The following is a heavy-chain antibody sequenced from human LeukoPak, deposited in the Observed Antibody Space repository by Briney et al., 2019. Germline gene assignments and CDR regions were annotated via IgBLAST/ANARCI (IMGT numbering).Heavy chain of an antibody. D-gene: IGHD3-22*01. V-gene: IGHV3-23*01. Sequence: GGSPRLSCAASGFTFSSYAMSWVRQAPGKGLEWVSAISGSGGSTYYADSVKGRFTISRDNSKNTLYLQMNSLRAEDTAVYYCAKAVQTYYYDSSAPGGYWGQGTLVTVSS. J-gene: IGHJ4*02. CDR3: AKAVQTYYYDSSAPGGY. CDR1: GFTFSSYA. CDR2: ISGSGGST.